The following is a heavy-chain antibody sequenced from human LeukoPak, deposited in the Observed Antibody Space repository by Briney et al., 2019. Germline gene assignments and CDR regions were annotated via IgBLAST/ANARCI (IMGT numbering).Heavy chain of an antibody. CDR2: INPKTGGT. J-gene: IGHJ4*02. CDR1: GDTFTGYY. D-gene: IGHD1-14*01. V-gene: IGHV1-2*02. CDR3: ARATAENDH. Sequence: GASVKVSCKASGDTFTGYYMHWVRQAPGQGLEWMGWINPKTGGTSYAQKFQGRVTMTRDTSISTVNMELSRLTSDDTAVYYCARATAENDHWGQGTLVTVSS.